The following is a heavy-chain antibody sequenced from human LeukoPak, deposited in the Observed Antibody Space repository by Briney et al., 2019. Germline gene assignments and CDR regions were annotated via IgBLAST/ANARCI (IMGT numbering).Heavy chain of an antibody. Sequence: GGSLRLSCAASGFTFRTYWMSWVRQAPGKGLEWVANIKYDGSDKNYVDSVKGRFTISRDNAKNSLYLQMNSLRAEDTAVYYCARRGYDTGTLDYWGQGTLVTVSS. CDR3: ARRGYDTGTLDY. D-gene: IGHD3-22*01. V-gene: IGHV3-7*02. CDR1: GFTFRTYW. CDR2: IKYDGSDK. J-gene: IGHJ4*02.